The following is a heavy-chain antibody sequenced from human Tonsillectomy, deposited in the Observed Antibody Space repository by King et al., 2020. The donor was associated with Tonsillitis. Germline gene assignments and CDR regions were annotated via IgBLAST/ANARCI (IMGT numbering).Heavy chain of an antibody. V-gene: IGHV3-30*04. CDR3: ARAIAVIDPFDY. J-gene: IGHJ4*02. D-gene: IGHD6-19*01. CDR2: MSYDGNNK. Sequence: QLVQSGGGVVQPGRSLRLSCAGSGFTLSNYAMNWVRQAPGKGLEWVAVMSYDGNNKYYRDSVKGRFTISRDNSKNTLYLQMNSLRPEDTAVYYCARAIAVIDPFDYWGQGTLVTVSS. CDR1: GFTLSNYA.